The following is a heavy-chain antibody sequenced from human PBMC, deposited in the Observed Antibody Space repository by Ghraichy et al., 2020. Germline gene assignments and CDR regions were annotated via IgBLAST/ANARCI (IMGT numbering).Heavy chain of an antibody. CDR1: GFTFSSYG. J-gene: IGHJ2*01. CDR2: ISYDGSNK. D-gene: IGHD2-2*03. CDR3: AKDRGGYCSSTSCSLNWYFNL. Sequence: GGSLRLSCAASGFTFSSYGMHWVRQAPGKGLEWVAVISYDGSNKYYADSVKGRFTISRDNSKNTLYLQMNSLRVEDTAVYSCAKDRGGYCSSTSCSLNWYFNLWGRGTLVTVSS. V-gene: IGHV3-30*18.